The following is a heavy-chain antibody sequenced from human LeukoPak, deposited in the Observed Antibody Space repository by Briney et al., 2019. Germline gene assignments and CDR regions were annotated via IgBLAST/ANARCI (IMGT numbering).Heavy chain of an antibody. D-gene: IGHD6-19*01. J-gene: IGHJ6*02. V-gene: IGHV3-74*01. CDR1: GFRFRSCQ. CDR3: ARVYSSPWDNPLDV. CDR2: INRDGSTT. Sequence: PGGSLRLSCAASGFRFRSCQMHWVRQAPGKGLVWVSGINRDGSTTSYADSVKGRFSISRDNAQNTLYLQMNSLRAEDTAVYYCARVYSSPWDNPLDVWGQGTTVTVPS.